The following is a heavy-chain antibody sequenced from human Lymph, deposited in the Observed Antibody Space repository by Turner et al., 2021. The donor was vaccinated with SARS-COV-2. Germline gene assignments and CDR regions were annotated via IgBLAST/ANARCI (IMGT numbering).Heavy chain of an antibody. Sequence: VQLVASGGGVVQPGRSLRLSCAASGFPFSSYAMHWVRQAPGKGLEWVAVISYDGSNKYYADSVKGRFTISRDNSKNTLYLQMNSLRAEDTAVYYCARDSGYEHYYFDYWGQGTLVTVSS. CDR1: GFPFSSYA. V-gene: IGHV3-30-3*01. J-gene: IGHJ4*02. CDR2: ISYDGSNK. D-gene: IGHD5-12*01. CDR3: ARDSGYEHYYFDY.